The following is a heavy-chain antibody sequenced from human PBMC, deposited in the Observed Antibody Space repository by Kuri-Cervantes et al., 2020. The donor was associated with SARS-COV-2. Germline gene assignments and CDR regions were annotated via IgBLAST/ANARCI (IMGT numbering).Heavy chain of an antibody. CDR2: INPNSGGT. V-gene: IGHV1-2*02. CDR3: ARKISITILVRVWQYFDY. J-gene: IGHJ4*02. Sequence: ASVKVSCKASGYTFTGYYMHWVRQAPGQGLEWMGWINPNSGGTNYAQKFQGRVTMTRDTSISTAHMELSRLRSDDTAVYYCARKISITILVRVWQYFDYWGQGTLVTVSS. CDR1: GYTFTGYY. D-gene: IGHD3-3*01.